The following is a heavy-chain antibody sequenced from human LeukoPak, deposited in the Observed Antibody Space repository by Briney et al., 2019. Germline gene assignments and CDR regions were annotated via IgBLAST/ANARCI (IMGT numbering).Heavy chain of an antibody. V-gene: IGHV4-4*07. CDR1: GDSMTNYY. CDR2: IYVSGRT. Sequence: KPSETLSLTFAVSGDSMTNYYWSWIRQPAGQGLEWIGHIYVSGRTNYNPSFKSRVSMSIDTSKKQFSLNLTSVSAADTAVYFCARDRWELTPAKGWFDSWGQGTLVTVSS. CDR3: ARDRWELTPAKGWFDS. J-gene: IGHJ5*01. D-gene: IGHD1-26*01.